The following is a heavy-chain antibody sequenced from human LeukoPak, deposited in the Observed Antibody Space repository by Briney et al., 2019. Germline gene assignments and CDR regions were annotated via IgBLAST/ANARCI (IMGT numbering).Heavy chain of an antibody. CDR2: IIPIFGTA. D-gene: IGHD1-14*01. J-gene: IGHJ4*02. Sequence: ASVKVSCKASGGTFSSYAISWVRQAPGQGLEWMGGIIPIFGTANYAQKFQGRVTITADESTSTAYMELSSVRSEDTAVYYCVCRGPQPGGGQGTLVTVSS. CDR1: GGTFSSYA. CDR3: VCRGPQPG. V-gene: IGHV1-69*13.